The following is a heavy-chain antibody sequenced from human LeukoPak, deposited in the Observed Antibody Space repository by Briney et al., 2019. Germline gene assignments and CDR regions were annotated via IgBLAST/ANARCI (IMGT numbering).Heavy chain of an antibody. Sequence: QPGGSLRLSCAASGFRFSNYGMNWVRQAPGKGLEWVAVIWYGESNKYYADSVKGRFTISRDNSKNTLYLQMNSLRAEDTAVYYCAKGATSCSSTSCPDAFDIWGQGTMVTVSS. D-gene: IGHD2-2*01. J-gene: IGHJ3*02. CDR1: GFRFSNYG. CDR3: AKGATSCSSTSCPDAFDI. CDR2: IWYGESNK. V-gene: IGHV3-30*02.